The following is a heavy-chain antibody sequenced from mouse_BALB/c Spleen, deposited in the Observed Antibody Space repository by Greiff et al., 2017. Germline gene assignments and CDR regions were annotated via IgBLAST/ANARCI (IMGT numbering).Heavy chain of an antibody. D-gene: IGHD2-4*01. CDR3: ARKTMITTSMDY. V-gene: IGHV1-4*01. Sequence: QVQLQQSGAELARPGASVKMSCKASGYTFTSYTMHWVKQRPGQGLEWIGYINPSSGYTNYNQKFKDKATLTADKSSSTAYMQLSSLTSEDSAVYYCARKTMITTSMDYWGQGTSVTVSS. J-gene: IGHJ4*01. CDR2: INPSSGYT. CDR1: GYTFTSYT.